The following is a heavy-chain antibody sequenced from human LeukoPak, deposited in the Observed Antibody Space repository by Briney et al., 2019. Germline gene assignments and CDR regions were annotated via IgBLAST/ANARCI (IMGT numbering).Heavy chain of an antibody. J-gene: IGHJ6*02. Sequence: PGGSLRLSCAASGFTFSDYYMSWIRQAPGKRLEWVSFIGSTTWYADSLKGRFTISRDNAKNSLYLQMNSLRAEDTAVYYCARGYSYGYYYYGMDVWGQGTTVTVSS. CDR1: GFTFSDYY. V-gene: IGHV3-11*04. D-gene: IGHD5-18*01. CDR3: ARGYSYGYYYYGMDV. CDR2: IGSTT.